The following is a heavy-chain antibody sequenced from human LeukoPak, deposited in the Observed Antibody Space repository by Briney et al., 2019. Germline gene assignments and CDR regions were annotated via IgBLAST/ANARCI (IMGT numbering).Heavy chain of an antibody. CDR2: IPSTSSYT. D-gene: IGHD6-13*01. CDR3: ARAANTAAGTPTLAIDY. J-gene: IGHJ4*02. V-gene: IGHV3-11*05. CDR1: GFTFSDYY. Sequence: GGSLRLSCVASGFTFSDYYMSWIRQAPGKGLEWVSYIPSTSSYTSYADSVKGRFTISRDNAKNSMYLQMNSLRAEDTAVYYCARAANTAAGTPTLAIDYGGQGTLVTVSA.